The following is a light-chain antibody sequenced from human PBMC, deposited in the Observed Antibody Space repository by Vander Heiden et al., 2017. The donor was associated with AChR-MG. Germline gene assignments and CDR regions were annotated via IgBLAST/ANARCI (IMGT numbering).Light chain of an antibody. J-gene: IGKJ2*01. CDR1: QSFSSW. Sequence: DIQMTQSPSTLSASVGDTVTITCRASQSFSSWLAWYQQKPGKAPKLLIYKASALQSGVPSRFSGSGSGTEFTLTISSLQPDDFATYYFQQYESYSSFGPGTKVEIK. CDR3: QQYESYSS. CDR2: KAS. V-gene: IGKV1-5*03.